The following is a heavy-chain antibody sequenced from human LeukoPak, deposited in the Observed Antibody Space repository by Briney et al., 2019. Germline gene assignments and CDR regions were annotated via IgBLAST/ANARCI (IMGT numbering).Heavy chain of an antibody. Sequence: ASVKVSCKASGYTFTGYYMHWVRQAPGQGLEWMGWINPNSGGTNYAQKFQGRVTMTRDTSISTAYMELSRLRSDDTAVYYCARTPIAVAGKGSSGYWGQGTLVTVSS. D-gene: IGHD6-19*01. CDR3: ARTPIAVAGKGSSGY. CDR1: GYTFTGYY. J-gene: IGHJ4*02. V-gene: IGHV1-2*02. CDR2: INPNSGGT.